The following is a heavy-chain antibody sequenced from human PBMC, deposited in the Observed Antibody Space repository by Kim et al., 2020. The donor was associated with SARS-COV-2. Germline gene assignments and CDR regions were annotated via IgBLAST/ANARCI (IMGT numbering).Heavy chain of an antibody. D-gene: IGHD6-19*01. CDR3: TRDVGIAVAGTDAFDI. V-gene: IGHV3-49*03. CDR2: IRSKAYGGTT. Sequence: GGSLRLSCTASGFTFGDYAMSWFRQAPGKGLEWVGFIRSKAYGGTTEYAASVKGRFTISRDDSKSIAYLQMNSLKTEDTAVYYCTRDVGIAVAGTDAFDIWGQGTMVTVSS. CDR1: GFTFGDYA. J-gene: IGHJ3*02.